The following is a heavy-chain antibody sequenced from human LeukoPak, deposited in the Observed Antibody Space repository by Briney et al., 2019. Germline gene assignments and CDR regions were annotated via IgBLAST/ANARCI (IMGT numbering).Heavy chain of an antibody. Sequence: GGSLRLSCAASGFTFSSYGMHWVRQAPGKGLEWVAVISYDGSNKYYADSVKGRFTISRDNSKNTLYLRMNSLRAEDTAVYYCAKDLENYFDYWGQGTLVTVSS. J-gene: IGHJ4*02. CDR2: ISYDGSNK. D-gene: IGHD5-24*01. CDR1: GFTFSSYG. CDR3: AKDLENYFDY. V-gene: IGHV3-30*18.